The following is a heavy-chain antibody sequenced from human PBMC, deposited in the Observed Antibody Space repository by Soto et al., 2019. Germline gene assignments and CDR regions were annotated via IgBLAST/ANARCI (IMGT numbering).Heavy chain of an antibody. J-gene: IGHJ4*02. Sequence: QVQLVQSGAEVKKPGSSVKVSCKASGGTFSSYAISWVRQAPGQGLEWMGGIIPIFGTANYAQKFQGRVTITADEATSTAYMELSSLRSEDTAVYYCARDWSLAAAAQEGLDYWGQGTLVTVSS. CDR2: IIPIFGTA. CDR1: GGTFSSYA. V-gene: IGHV1-69*12. D-gene: IGHD6-13*01. CDR3: ARDWSLAAAAQEGLDY.